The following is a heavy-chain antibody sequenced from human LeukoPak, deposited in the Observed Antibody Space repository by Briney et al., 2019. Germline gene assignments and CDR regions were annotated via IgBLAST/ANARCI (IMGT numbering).Heavy chain of an antibody. CDR2: IWYNGSNK. CDR3: ASSTVTTRGVSAFDL. Sequence: PGGSLRLSCAASGFIFSTYGMRWVRQAPGKGLEWVAIIWYNGSNKYYADSVKGRFTISRDNSKNTLYLQMNSLRAEDTAVYFCASSTVTTRGVSAFDLWGQGTLVTVSS. D-gene: IGHD4-17*01. J-gene: IGHJ3*01. V-gene: IGHV3-33*01. CDR1: GFIFSTYG.